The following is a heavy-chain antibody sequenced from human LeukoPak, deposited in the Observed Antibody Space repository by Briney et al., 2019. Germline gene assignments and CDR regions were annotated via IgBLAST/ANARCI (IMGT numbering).Heavy chain of an antibody. CDR3: AKDGSSSRSDCFDP. J-gene: IGHJ5*02. Sequence: GGSLRLSCAASGFTFSSYAMSWVRQAPGKGLEWVSAISGCGDSTYYRDSVKGRFNIPRDNSKNTLYLQMNSLRAEHTGVYYCAKDGSSSRSDCFDPGAQGTLVSVSS. CDR2: ISGCGDST. D-gene: IGHD2-2*01. V-gene: IGHV3-23*01. CDR1: GFTFSSYA.